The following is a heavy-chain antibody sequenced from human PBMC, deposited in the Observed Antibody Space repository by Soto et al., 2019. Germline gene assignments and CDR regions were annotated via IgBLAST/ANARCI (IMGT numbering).Heavy chain of an antibody. V-gene: IGHV1-69*12. Sequence: QVQLVQSGAEVKKPGSSMKVSCKASGGSFSDFAFSWVRQAPGQGPEWMGGIMPIFGRPDYAQQFRDRVTITADELTSTVFVELRSLTSEDTAVYYCATWLRMAGIGNYYYGMDVWGQGTTVNVSS. CDR2: IMPIFGRP. CDR1: GGSFSDFA. CDR3: ATWLRMAGIGNYYYGMDV. D-gene: IGHD6-19*01. J-gene: IGHJ6*02.